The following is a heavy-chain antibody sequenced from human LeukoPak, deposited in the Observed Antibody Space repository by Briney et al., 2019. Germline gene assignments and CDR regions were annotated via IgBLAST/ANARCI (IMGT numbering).Heavy chain of an antibody. D-gene: IGHD2-2*01. J-gene: IGHJ4*02. V-gene: IGHV4-4*02. CDR2: IYHSGST. Sequence: SGTLSPTCAVSGGSISSSNWWSWVRQPPGQGLEWIGEIYHSGSTNYNPSLKSRVTISVDKSKNQFSLKLNSVTAADTAVYYCARVFGCSSTACYYFDYWGQGTLVTVSS. CDR1: GGSISSSNW. CDR3: ARVFGCSSTACYYFDY.